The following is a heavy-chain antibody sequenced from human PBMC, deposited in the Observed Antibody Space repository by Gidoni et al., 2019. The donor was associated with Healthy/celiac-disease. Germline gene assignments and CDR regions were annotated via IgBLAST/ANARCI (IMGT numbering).Heavy chain of an antibody. CDR2: IKQDGSEK. J-gene: IGHJ2*01. CDR1: GFTFGTYR. CDR3: ARVWGSSWSRVGWYFDL. V-gene: IGHV3-7*03. D-gene: IGHD6-13*01. Sequence: ELQLVESGGGLVQPGRSLRLSCAAYGFTFGTYRLSWVLQAPGKGLEWVANIKQDGSEKYYVDSVKGRFTISRDNAKNSLYLQMNSLRAEDTAVYCCARVWGSSWSRVGWYFDLWGRGTLVTVSS.